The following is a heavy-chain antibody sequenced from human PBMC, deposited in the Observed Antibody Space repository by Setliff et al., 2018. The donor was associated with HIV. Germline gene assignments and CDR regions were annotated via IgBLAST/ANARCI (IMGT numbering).Heavy chain of an antibody. CDR2: IRNIYEGGTS. Sequence: GESLRLSCAASGFPFDKAWMTWVRQAPGKGLEWVGRIRNIYEGGTSDYAAPVRGRFTISRDDSENTVYLQMYSLKTEDTAVYYCTTDWGSVTDYVRAFDIWGQGTMVTVSS. V-gene: IGHV3-15*01. CDR1: GFPFDKAW. CDR3: TTDWGSVTDYVRAFDI. D-gene: IGHD3-16*01. J-gene: IGHJ3*02.